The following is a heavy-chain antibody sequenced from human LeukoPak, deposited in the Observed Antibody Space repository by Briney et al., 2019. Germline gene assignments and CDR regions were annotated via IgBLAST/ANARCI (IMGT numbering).Heavy chain of an antibody. J-gene: IGHJ4*02. CDR1: GGTFSSSA. CDR3: ASSYSSNWLYGY. Sequence: ASVKVSCKASGGTFSSSAISWVRQAPGQGLEWMGWINPNSGGTNYAQRFQGRVTMTRDTSISTAYMGLSRLRSDDTAVYYCASSYSSNWLYGYWGQGTLVTVSS. D-gene: IGHD6-13*01. V-gene: IGHV1-2*02. CDR2: INPNSGGT.